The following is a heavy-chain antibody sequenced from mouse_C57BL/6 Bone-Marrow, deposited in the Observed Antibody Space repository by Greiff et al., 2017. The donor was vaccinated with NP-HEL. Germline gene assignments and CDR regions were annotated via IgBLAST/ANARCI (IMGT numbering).Heavy chain of an antibody. Sequence: EVQLQQSGTVLARPGASVKMSCKTSGYTFTSYWMHWVKQRPGQGLEWIGSIYPGNSDTSYNQKFKGKAKMTAVTSASTAYMELSSLTNDDSAVYYCTRHYYGYLDYWGQGTTLTVSS. CDR3: TRHYYGYLDY. CDR1: GYTFTSYW. V-gene: IGHV1-5*01. J-gene: IGHJ2*01. D-gene: IGHD2-1*01. CDR2: IYPGNSDT.